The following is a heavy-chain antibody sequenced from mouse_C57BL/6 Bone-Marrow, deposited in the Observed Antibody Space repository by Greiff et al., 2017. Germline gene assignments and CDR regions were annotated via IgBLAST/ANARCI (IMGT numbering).Heavy chain of an antibody. CDR2: IHPNSGST. CDR1: GYTFTSYW. CDR3: ARSYDSSFYAMDY. D-gene: IGHD2-3*01. J-gene: IGHJ4*01. Sequence: QVQLQQPGAELVKPGASVKLSCKASGYTFTSYWMHWVKQRPGQGLEWIGMIHPNSGSTNYNEKFKSKATLTVDKSSSTAYMQLSSLTSEDSAVYYGARSYDSSFYAMDYWGQGTSVTVSS. V-gene: IGHV1-64*01.